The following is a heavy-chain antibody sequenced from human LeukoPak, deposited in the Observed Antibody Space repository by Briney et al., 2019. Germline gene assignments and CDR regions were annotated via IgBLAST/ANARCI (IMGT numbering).Heavy chain of an antibody. CDR1: GGSISSSSYY. Sequence: SETLSLTCTVSGGSISSSSYYWGWLRQPPGKGLEWIGSIYYSGSTYYNPSLKSRVTISVDTSKNQFSLKLSSVTAADTAVYYCARGGSSIGWGSFDFWGQGTLVTVSS. CDR3: ARGGSSIGWGSFDF. J-gene: IGHJ4*02. D-gene: IGHD6-13*01. CDR2: IYYSGST. V-gene: IGHV4-39*07.